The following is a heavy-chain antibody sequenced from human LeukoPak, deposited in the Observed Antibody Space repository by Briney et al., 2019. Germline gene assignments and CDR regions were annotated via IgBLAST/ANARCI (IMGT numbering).Heavy chain of an antibody. J-gene: IGHJ4*02. CDR2: IYYSGST. V-gene: IGHV4-59*01. Sequence: PSETLSLTCTVSGGSISSYYWSWIQQPPGKGLEWIGYIYYSGSTNYNPSLKSRVTISVDTSKNQFSLKLSSVTAADTAVYYCASLGGGGSTFDYWGQGTLVTVSS. D-gene: IGHD3-16*01. CDR1: GGSISSYY. CDR3: ASLGGGGSTFDY.